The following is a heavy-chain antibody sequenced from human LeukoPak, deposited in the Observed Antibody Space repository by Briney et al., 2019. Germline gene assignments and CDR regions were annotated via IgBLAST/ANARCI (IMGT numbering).Heavy chain of an antibody. CDR2: IKQDGSEK. J-gene: IGHJ4*02. CDR3: ARVGYIDKGIDY. V-gene: IGHV3-7*04. D-gene: IGHD5-24*01. Sequence: GGSLRLSCAASGFIFSSYWMSWVRQAPGKGLEWVANIKQDGSEKYYVDSVKGRFTISRDNAKNSLYLQMNSLRAEDTAVYYCARVGYIDKGIDYWGQGTLVTVSS. CDR1: GFIFSSYW.